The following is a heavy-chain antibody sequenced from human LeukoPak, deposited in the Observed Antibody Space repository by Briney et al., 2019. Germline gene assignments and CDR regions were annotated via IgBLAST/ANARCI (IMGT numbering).Heavy chain of an antibody. CDR1: ARSITSYY. D-gene: IGHD2-15*01. J-gene: IGHJ4*02. CDR2: IYSNENT. Sequence: SDTLSLTCTVSARSITSYYWSWMRHPPGKGLEWIGRIYSNENTNYNPSLKSRVTMSVDTSKNQFSPKLSSVTAADTAVYYCAGHGTTPYYFDDWGQGTLVTVS. V-gene: IGHV4-4*07. CDR3: AGHGTTPYYFDD.